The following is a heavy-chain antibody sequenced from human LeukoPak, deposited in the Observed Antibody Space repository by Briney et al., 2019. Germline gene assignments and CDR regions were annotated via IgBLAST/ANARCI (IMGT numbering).Heavy chain of an antibody. D-gene: IGHD3-16*02. Sequence: PGGSLRLSCKGSGYSVTSYWLGWVRQMPWQGLDWMGIIYPGDSDTTYSAYFEGQVTISADKSISTAYLQWSSLKASDTAMYYCARRNIVSYGMDVWGQGTTVTVSS. J-gene: IGHJ6*02. V-gene: IGHV5-51*01. CDR2: IYPGDSDT. CDR1: GYSVTSYW. CDR3: ARRNIVSYGMDV.